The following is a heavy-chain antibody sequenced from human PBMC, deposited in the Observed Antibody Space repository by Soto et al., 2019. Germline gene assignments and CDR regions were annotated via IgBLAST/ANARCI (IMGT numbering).Heavy chain of an antibody. J-gene: IGHJ4*02. Sequence: EVQLVESGGGLVQPGGSLRLSCAASGFTFSSYAMHWVRQAPGKGLEYVSAISSNGGSTYYANSVKGRFTISRDNSTITLYLQMGSLRAEDMVVYYCAGGSTLWFGELMWYFDYWGQGTLVTVSS. CDR3: AGGSTLWFGELMWYFDY. CDR2: ISSNGGST. V-gene: IGHV3-64*01. D-gene: IGHD3-10*01. CDR1: GFTFSSYA.